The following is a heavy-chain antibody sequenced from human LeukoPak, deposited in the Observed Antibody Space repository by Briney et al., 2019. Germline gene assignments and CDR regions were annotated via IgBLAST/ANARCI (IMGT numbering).Heavy chain of an antibody. CDR3: ARGVGILTGYHYYYYGMDV. Sequence: PSETLSLACTVSGGSISSYYWSWIRQPPGKGLEWIGYIYYSGSTNYNPSLKSRVTISVDTSKNQFSLKLSSVTAADTAVYYCARGVGILTGYHYYYYGMDVWGQGTTVTVSS. CDR2: IYYSGST. J-gene: IGHJ6*02. CDR1: GGSISSYY. D-gene: IGHD3-9*01. V-gene: IGHV4-59*01.